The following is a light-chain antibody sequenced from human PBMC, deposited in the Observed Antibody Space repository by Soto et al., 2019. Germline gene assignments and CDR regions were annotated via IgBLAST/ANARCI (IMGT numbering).Light chain of an antibody. J-gene: IGKJ1*01. CDR2: GTS. CDR1: QSVSSSF. CDR3: QQYGSSPWT. Sequence: EIVLTQSPGTLSLSPGERATLSCRASQSVSSSFLAWYQQKPGQAPRLLIYGTSSRATGNPDRFSGSVSGTDFTLTISRLEPEDFAVYYCQQYGSSPWTFGQGTKVEIK. V-gene: IGKV3-20*01.